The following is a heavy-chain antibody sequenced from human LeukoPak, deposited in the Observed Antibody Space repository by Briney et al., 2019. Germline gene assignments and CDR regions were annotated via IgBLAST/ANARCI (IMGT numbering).Heavy chain of an antibody. D-gene: IGHD3-16*01. Sequence: GGSLRLSCAASGFTFSSYAMSWVRQAPGKGLEWVSYISSSSSTIYYADSVKGRFTISRDNAKNSLYLQMNSLRAEDTAVYYCARDTTMRGKAFDIWGQGTMVTVSS. CDR3: ARDTTMRGKAFDI. CDR2: ISSSSSTI. J-gene: IGHJ3*02. CDR1: GFTFSSYA. V-gene: IGHV3-48*01.